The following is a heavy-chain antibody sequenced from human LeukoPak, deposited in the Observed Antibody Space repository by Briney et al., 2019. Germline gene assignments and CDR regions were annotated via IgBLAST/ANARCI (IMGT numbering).Heavy chain of an antibody. CDR2: IYYSGST. Sequence: SETLSLTCTVSDGSITNYWSWIRQPPGKGLEWIGYIYYSGSTDYNPSLKSRVTISVDTSKNQFSLKLNSVTAADTAVYYCARESGSYLWRSWLNPWGQGTLVTVSS. V-gene: IGHV4-59*01. CDR1: DGSITNY. J-gene: IGHJ5*02. D-gene: IGHD3-16*01. CDR3: ARESGSYLWRSWLNP.